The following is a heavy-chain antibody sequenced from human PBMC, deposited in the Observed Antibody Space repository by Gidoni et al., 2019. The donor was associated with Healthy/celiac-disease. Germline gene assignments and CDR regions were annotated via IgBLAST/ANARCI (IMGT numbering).Heavy chain of an antibody. Sequence: EVQMVESGGGLVQRGGSLRVSCAASGFTASSNYMSWVRQAPGKGLEWVSVIYSGGSTYDADSVKGSFTIYRDNSKNTLYLQMNSLRAEDTAVYYCARRPQYDFWSGYYYPFDYWGQGTLVTVSS. J-gene: IGHJ4*02. CDR1: GFTASSNY. CDR2: IYSGGST. CDR3: ARRPQYDFWSGYYYPFDY. D-gene: IGHD3-3*01. V-gene: IGHV3-66*04.